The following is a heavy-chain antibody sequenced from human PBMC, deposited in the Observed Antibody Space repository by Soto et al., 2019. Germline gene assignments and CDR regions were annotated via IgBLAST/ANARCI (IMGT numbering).Heavy chain of an antibody. CDR1: GYSFTRYW. V-gene: IGHV5-51*01. CDR3: ARSLGGWSPFDD. Sequence: GEALKVSCDGSGYSFTRYWIGWVRQMPAKGLEWMGIIYPGDSDTRYSPSFQGQVTISADKSISTAYLQWSSLKASDTAMYYGARSLGGWSPFDDWGQGTLVTVSS. CDR2: IYPGDSDT. D-gene: IGHD2-15*01. J-gene: IGHJ4*02.